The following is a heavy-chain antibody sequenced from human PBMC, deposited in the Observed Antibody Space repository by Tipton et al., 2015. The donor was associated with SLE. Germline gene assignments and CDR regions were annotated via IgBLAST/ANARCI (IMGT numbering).Heavy chain of an antibody. J-gene: IGHJ6*02. V-gene: IGHV4-39*07. D-gene: IGHD3-9*01. CDR2: IYDSGST. CDR3: VRDSNFDWHSAMDV. CDR1: GGSVSSGSYY. Sequence: TLSLTCTVSGGSVSSGSYYWGWIRQPPGKGLEWIGSIYDSGSTYYHPSLKSRVAVSLETPENQFSLKLSSVTAADTAVYYCVRDSNFDWHSAMDVWGQGTTVAVSS.